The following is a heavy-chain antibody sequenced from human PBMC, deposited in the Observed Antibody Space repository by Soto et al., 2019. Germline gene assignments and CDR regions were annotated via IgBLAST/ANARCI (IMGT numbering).Heavy chain of an antibody. CDR1: GGSISSSSSS. V-gene: IGHV4-39*01. Sequence: QLQLQESGPGLVKPSETLSLTCTVSGGSISSSSSSWGWIRQPPGKGLEWLGIISYSGSTYYSPSIKSRVTISIDASKNLFSLKLSYVTAADTDVYYCASTDVTDVVVVPAATDYMDVWGQGTTVTVSS. CDR3: ASTDVTDVVVVPAATDYMDV. D-gene: IGHD2-2*01. CDR2: ISYSGST. J-gene: IGHJ6*03.